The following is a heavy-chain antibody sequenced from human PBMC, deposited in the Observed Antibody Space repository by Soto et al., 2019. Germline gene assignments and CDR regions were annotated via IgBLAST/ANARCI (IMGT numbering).Heavy chain of an antibody. V-gene: IGHV4-34*01. CDR2: INHSGST. D-gene: IGHD2-2*01. Sequence: SETLSLTCAVYGGSFSGYYWSWIRQPPGKGLEWIGEINHSGSTNYNPSLKSRVTISVDTSKNQFSLKLSSVTAADTAVYYCARGKSSAAMVNFDYWGQGTLVTVSS. J-gene: IGHJ4*02. CDR3: ARGKSSAAMVNFDY. CDR1: GGSFSGYY.